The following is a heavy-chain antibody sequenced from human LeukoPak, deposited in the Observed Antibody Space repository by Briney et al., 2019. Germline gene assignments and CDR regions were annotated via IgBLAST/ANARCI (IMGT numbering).Heavy chain of an antibody. Sequence: GGSLRLSCEASGFTFRSYAMSWVRQAPGKGLEWVSLISNSGVNTYYANSVKGRFTISRDNSKNTLYLQMNSLRDEDTAIYYCAKRNSSGWYYFDYWGQGTLVTASS. CDR1: GFTFRSYA. D-gene: IGHD6-19*01. CDR2: ISNSGVNT. J-gene: IGHJ4*02. V-gene: IGHV3-23*01. CDR3: AKRNSSGWYYFDY.